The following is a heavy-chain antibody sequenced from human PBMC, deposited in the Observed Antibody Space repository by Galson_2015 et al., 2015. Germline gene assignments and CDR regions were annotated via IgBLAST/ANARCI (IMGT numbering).Heavy chain of an antibody. CDR1: GFAFSGYS. Sequence: SLRLSCAASGFAFSGYSMNWVRQAPGKGLAWVSSISGRSDYIHYADSVKGRFTVSRDNAKNSLYLQMNSLTAEDTAVYYCARELDYIPEIWGQGTMVTVSS. CDR2: ISGRSDYI. D-gene: IGHD3-16*01. V-gene: IGHV3-21*01. J-gene: IGHJ3*02. CDR3: ARELDYIPEI.